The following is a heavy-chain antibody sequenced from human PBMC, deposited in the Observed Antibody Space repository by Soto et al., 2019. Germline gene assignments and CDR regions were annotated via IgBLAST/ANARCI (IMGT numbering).Heavy chain of an antibody. CDR3: AKASRDGYNPDY. D-gene: IGHD5-12*01. Sequence: GGSLRLSCAVSGFTFANHWMHWVRQAPGKGLEWVSRMNSDGSTTDYADSVKGRFTVSRDNAKNTLYLQMNSLRAEDTAVYYCAKASRDGYNPDYWGQGTLVTVSS. CDR1: GFTFANHW. J-gene: IGHJ4*02. CDR2: MNSDGSTT. V-gene: IGHV3-74*01.